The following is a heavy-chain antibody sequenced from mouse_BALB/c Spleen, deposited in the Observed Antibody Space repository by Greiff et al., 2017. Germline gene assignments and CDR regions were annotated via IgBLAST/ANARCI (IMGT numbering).Heavy chain of an antibody. CDR1: GYTFTSYT. CDR3: ARPYYYGSSYVYYFDY. V-gene: IGHV1-4*02. J-gene: IGHJ2*01. D-gene: IGHD1-1*01. Sequence: VQLQQSAAELARPGASVKMSCKASGYTFTSYTMHWVKQRPGQGLEWIGYINPSSGYTEYNQKFKDKTTLTADKSSSTAYMQLSSLTSEDSAVYYCARPYYYGSSYVYYFDYWGQGTTLTVSS. CDR2: INPSSGYT.